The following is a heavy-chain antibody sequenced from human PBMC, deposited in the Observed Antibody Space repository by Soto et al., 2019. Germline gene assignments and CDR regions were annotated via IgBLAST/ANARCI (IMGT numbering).Heavy chain of an antibody. J-gene: IGHJ5*02. D-gene: IGHD5-12*01. CDR1: GGTFSSYA. V-gene: IGHV1-69*12. CDR2: IIPIFGTA. Sequence: QVQLVQSGAEVKKPGSSVKVSCKASGGTFSSYAISWVRQAPGQGLEWMGGIIPIFGTANYAQKFQGRVTSTADESTSTAYMELSSLRSEDTAVYYCARRRDGYISGGDWFDPWGQGTLVTVSS. CDR3: ARRRDGYISGGDWFDP.